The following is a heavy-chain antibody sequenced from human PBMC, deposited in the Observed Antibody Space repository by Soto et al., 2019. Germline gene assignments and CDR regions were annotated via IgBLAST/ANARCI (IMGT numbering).Heavy chain of an antibody. D-gene: IGHD3-9*01. V-gene: IGHV1-18*01. Sequence: QVQLVQSGAEVKKPGASVKVSCKASGYTFTSYGISWVRQAPGQGLEWMGWISAYNGNTNYAQKLQGRVTMTTDTSTSTAYMERRSLRSDDTAVYYCAREGAYDILTGQSGWFDPWGQGTLVTVSS. CDR3: AREGAYDILTGQSGWFDP. CDR2: ISAYNGNT. J-gene: IGHJ5*02. CDR1: GYTFTSYG.